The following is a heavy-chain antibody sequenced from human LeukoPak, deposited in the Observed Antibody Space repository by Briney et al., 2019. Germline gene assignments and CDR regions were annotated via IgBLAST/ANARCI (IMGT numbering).Heavy chain of an antibody. CDR1: GFTFSTYH. Sequence: GGSLTLSCAASGFTFSTYHMNWVRQAPGKGLEWVAFVPDNSGFKTYADPVKGRFSISRDNAKNSLYLQMDSLRAEDTAVYYCARDLSASERAFDIWGQGTLVTVSS. V-gene: IGHV3-21*01. J-gene: IGHJ3*02. CDR2: VPDNSGFK. D-gene: IGHD1-1*01. CDR3: ARDLSASERAFDI.